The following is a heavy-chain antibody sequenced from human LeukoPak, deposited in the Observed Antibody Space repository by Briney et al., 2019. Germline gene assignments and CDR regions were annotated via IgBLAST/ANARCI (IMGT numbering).Heavy chain of an antibody. V-gene: IGHV3-30*02. CDR2: IRYDGSNK. J-gene: IGHJ4*02. CDR1: GFTFSSYG. CDR3: AKDAYYDFWSGYLGY. Sequence: GGSLRLSCAASGFTFSSYGMHWVRQAPGKGLEWVAFIRYDGSNKYYADSVKGRFTISRDNSKNTLYLQMNSLRAEDTAVYYCAKDAYYDFWSGYLGYWGQGTLVTVSS. D-gene: IGHD3-3*01.